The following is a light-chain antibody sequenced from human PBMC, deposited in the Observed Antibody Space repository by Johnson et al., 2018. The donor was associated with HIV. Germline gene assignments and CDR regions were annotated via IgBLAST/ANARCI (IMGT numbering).Light chain of an antibody. J-gene: IGLJ1*01. CDR2: DDN. CDR3: ETWDSRLSAYV. Sequence: QSVLTQPPSVSAAPGQRVTISCSGSSSNIGNNFVSWFQQLPGTAPKLLIYDDNKRPSGITDRFSGSKSDTSATLGITGLQTGDEADYYCETWDSRLSAYVFGTGTKVTVL. CDR1: SSNIGNNF. V-gene: IGLV1-51*02.